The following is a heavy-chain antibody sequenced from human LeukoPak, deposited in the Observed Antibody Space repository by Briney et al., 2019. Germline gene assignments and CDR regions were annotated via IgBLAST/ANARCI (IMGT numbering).Heavy chain of an antibody. CDR2: IRYDGSNK. D-gene: IGHD3-10*01. V-gene: IGHV3-30*02. J-gene: IGHJ4*01. CDR1: GFTFSTYG. CDR3: AKARISMVRSSDIDD. Sequence: PGGSLRLSCAASGFTFSTYGMHWVRQAPGKGLEWVAVIRYDGSNKNYADSVKGRFTISRDNSNNTLYLQMNSLRADDTAVYYCAKARISMVRSSDIDDWGHRTLFTVSS.